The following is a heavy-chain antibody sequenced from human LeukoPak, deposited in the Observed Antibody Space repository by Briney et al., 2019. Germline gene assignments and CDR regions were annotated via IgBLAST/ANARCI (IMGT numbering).Heavy chain of an antibody. Sequence: SETLSLTCTVSGGSILGSSYYWGWIRQPPGKGLEWIGSIYYSGNTFYNPSLKSRVTISVETSKNQFSLKLSSVTAADTALYYCARDRFDDSSGYYYHYYYYMDVWGKGTTVTVSS. D-gene: IGHD3-22*01. J-gene: IGHJ6*03. CDR3: ARDRFDDSSGYYYHYYYYMDV. CDR1: GGSILGSSYY. V-gene: IGHV4-39*07. CDR2: IYYSGNT.